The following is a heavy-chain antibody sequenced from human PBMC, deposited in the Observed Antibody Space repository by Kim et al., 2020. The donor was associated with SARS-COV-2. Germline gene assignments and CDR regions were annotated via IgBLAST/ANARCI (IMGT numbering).Heavy chain of an antibody. Sequence: GGSLRLSCAASGFSFRSYAMNWVRQSPAKGLEWVSSMTGRDGNTYYADSVRRRFTLFGDNSKNMLSLQMTSLKAEDTAVYYCARGSLESCASTRCYEFVSWGQGTLVTVSS. CDR2: MTGRDGNT. D-gene: IGHD2-2*01. CDR1: GFSFRSYA. J-gene: IGHJ4*02. V-gene: IGHV3-23*01. CDR3: ARGSLESCASTRCYEFVS.